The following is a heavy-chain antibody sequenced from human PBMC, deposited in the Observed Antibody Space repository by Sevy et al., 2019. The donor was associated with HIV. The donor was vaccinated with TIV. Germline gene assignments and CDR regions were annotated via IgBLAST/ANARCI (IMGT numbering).Heavy chain of an antibody. V-gene: IGHV3-11*01. Sequence: GGSLRLSCAASGFTFSDYYMSWIRQAPGKGLEWVSYISSSGSTIYYAHSVKGRFTISRDNAKNSLYLQMNSLRAEDTAVYYCAREYYDFWSGQYYYYGMDVWGQGTTVTVSS. D-gene: IGHD3-3*01. J-gene: IGHJ6*02. CDR3: AREYYDFWSGQYYYYGMDV. CDR1: GFTFSDYY. CDR2: ISSSGSTI.